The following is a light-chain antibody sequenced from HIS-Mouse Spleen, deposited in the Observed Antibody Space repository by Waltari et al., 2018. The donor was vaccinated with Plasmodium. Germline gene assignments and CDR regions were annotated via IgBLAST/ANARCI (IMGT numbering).Light chain of an antibody. V-gene: IGKV3-15*01. Sequence: EIVMTQSPATLSVSPGERATLSCRASQSVSSKLAWYTQKPGQAPRLLINGASTRATGIPARFSGSGSGTEFTLTISSMQSEDFAVYYCQQYNNWPRGTFGQGTKVEIK. CDR3: QQYNNWPRGT. J-gene: IGKJ1*01. CDR2: GAS. CDR1: QSVSSK.